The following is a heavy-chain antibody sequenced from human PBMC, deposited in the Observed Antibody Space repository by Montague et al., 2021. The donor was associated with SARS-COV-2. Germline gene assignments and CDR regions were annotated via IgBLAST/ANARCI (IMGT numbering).Heavy chain of an antibody. CDR2: IYSSGST. Sequence: TLSLTCTVSGGSIRSGSYDWSWIRQPAGKGLEWIGRIYSSGSTNYNPSLKSRVTMSVDTSKNQFSLKVSSVTAADTAVYYCARDYSDYSSYSGLDVWGQGTTVTVSS. V-gene: IGHV4-61*02. CDR3: ARDYSDYSSYSGLDV. J-gene: IGHJ6*02. CDR1: GGSIRSGSYD. D-gene: IGHD4-17*01.